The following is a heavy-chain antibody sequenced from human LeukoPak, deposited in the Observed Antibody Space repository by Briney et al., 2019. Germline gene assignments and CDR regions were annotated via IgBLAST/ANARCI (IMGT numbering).Heavy chain of an antibody. CDR3: ARGDNSGWYFFDY. CDR2: IYPGDSDT. J-gene: IGHJ4*02. Sequence: GESLKISCQASGYTFTDRWISWGRQMPGKGLEWMGIIYPGDSDTRYSPSFQGQVTISADKSISTAYLQWRSLQAPDTAMYYCARGDNSGWYFFDYWGQGTLVTVSS. D-gene: IGHD6-19*01. CDR1: GYTFTDRW. V-gene: IGHV5-51*01.